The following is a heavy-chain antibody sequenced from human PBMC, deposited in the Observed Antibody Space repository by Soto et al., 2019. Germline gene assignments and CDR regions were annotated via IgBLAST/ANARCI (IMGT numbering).Heavy chain of an antibody. CDR3: ARVPNYYCSGSPFDY. J-gene: IGHJ4*02. D-gene: IGHD3-10*01. Sequence: GGSLRLSCAASGFTFSSYAMHWVRQAPGKGLEWVAVISYDGSNKYYADSVKGRFTISRDNSKNTLYLQMNSLRAEDTAVYYCARVPNYYCSGSPFDYWGQGTLVTVSS. CDR1: GFTFSSYA. CDR2: ISYDGSNK. V-gene: IGHV3-30-3*01.